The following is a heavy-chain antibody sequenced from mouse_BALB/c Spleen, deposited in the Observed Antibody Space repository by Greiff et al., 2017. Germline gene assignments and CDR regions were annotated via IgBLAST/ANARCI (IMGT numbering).Heavy chain of an antibody. V-gene: IGHV14-3*02. J-gene: IGHJ2*01. CDR1: GFNIKDTY. Sequence: VHVKQSGAELVKPGASVKLSCTASGFNIKDTYMHWVKQRPEQGLEWIGRIDPANGNTKYDPKFQGKATITADTSSNTAYLQLSSLTSEDTAVYYCARWRYDFDYWGQGTTLTVSS. CDR2: IDPANGNT. D-gene: IGHD2-14*01. CDR3: ARWRYDFDY.